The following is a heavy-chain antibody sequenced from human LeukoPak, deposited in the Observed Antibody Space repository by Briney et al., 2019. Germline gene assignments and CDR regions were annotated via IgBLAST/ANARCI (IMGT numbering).Heavy chain of an antibody. D-gene: IGHD7-27*01. V-gene: IGHV1-2*02. CDR2: INPNSGGT. CDR1: GYTFTGYY. J-gene: IGHJ6*03. CDR3: AREGRLGYYYYYMDV. Sequence: GASVKVSCKASGYTFTGYYMHWARQAPGQGLEWMGWINPNSGGTNYAQKFQGRVTMTRDTSISTAYMELSRLRSDDTAVYYCAREGRLGYYYYYMDVWGKGTTVTVSS.